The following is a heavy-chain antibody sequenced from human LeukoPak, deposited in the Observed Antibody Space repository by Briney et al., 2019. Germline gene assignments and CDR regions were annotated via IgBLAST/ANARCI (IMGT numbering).Heavy chain of an antibody. CDR3: ARGPSGYHNT. CDR1: GFTFSSYG. D-gene: IGHD5-12*01. CDR2: ISGSGGST. V-gene: IGHV3-23*01. Sequence: PGGSLRLSCAASGFTFSSYGMSWVRQAPGKGLEWVSAISGSGGSTYYADSVTGRFTISRDNSKNTLYLQMNSLRAEDTAVYYCARGPSGYHNTGGQGTLVTVSS. J-gene: IGHJ4*02.